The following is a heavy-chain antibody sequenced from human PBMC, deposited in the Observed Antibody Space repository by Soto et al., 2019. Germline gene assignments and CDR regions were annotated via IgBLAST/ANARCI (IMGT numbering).Heavy chain of an antibody. CDR1: GFTFSNYW. D-gene: IGHD1-1*01. CDR2: INSDGSST. CDR3: ARAWLTGTTEAGMDV. V-gene: IGHV3-74*01. Sequence: EVQLVESGGGLVQPGGSLRLSCAASGFTFSNYWMHWVRQAPGKGLVWVSRINSDGSSTSYADSVKGRFTISRDNAKNTLYLQMNSLRAEDTAVYYCARAWLTGTTEAGMDVWGQGTTVTVSS. J-gene: IGHJ6*02.